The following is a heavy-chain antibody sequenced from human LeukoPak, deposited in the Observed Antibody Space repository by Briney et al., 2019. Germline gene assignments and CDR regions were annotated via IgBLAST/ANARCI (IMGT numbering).Heavy chain of an antibody. D-gene: IGHD2-15*01. CDR1: GFTVSSNY. CDR3: ARDLVVAAGVRLQH. CDR2: IYSGGTT. J-gene: IGHJ1*01. Sequence: PGGSLRLSCADSGFTVSSNYMSWVRQAPGKGLEWVSVIYSGGTTYYADSVKGRLAISRDNSKNTVYLQVNSLRVEDTAVYYCARDLVVAAGVRLQHWGQGTLVIVSS. V-gene: IGHV3-53*01.